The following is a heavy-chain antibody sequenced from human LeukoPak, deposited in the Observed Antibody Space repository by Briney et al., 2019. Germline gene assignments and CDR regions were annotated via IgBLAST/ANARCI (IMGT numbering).Heavy chain of an antibody. Sequence: SETLSLTCTVSGGSISSHYWSWIRQPPGKGLEWIGYISYSGSTNYNPSLKSRVTISVDTSKNQFSLKLSSVTAADTAVYYCAREGTQINYYLDYWGQGTLVTVSS. CDR1: GGSISSHY. CDR2: ISYSGST. V-gene: IGHV4-59*11. D-gene: IGHD3-10*01. J-gene: IGHJ4*02. CDR3: AREGTQINYYLDY.